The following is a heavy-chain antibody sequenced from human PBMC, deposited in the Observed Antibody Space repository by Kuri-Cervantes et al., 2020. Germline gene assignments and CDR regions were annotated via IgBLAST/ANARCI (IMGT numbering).Heavy chain of an antibody. Sequence: SGPTLVKPTQTLTLTCTFSGFSLSTSGVGVGWIRQPPGKALEWLALIYWGDDKRYSPSLKSRLTITKDTSKNQVVLTMTNMDPVDTATYYCAHSADYYGSGSYSGNWFDPWGQGTLVTVSS. CDR2: IYWGDDK. V-gene: IGHV2-5*02. CDR3: AHSADYYGSGSYSGNWFDP. J-gene: IGHJ5*02. CDR1: GFSLSTSGVG. D-gene: IGHD3-10*01.